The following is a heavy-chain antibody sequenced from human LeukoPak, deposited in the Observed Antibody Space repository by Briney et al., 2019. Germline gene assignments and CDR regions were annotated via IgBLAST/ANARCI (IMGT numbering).Heavy chain of an antibody. CDR3: ARGGITMVRGVTLVDAFDI. CDR1: GYTFTSYG. D-gene: IGHD3-10*01. V-gene: IGHV1-18*01. Sequence: GASVKVSCKASGYTFTSYGISWVRQAPGQGLEWMGWISAYNGNTNYAQKLQGRVTMTTDTSTSTAYMELRSLRSDDTAVYYCARGGITMVRGVTLVDAFDIWGQGTMVTVSS. CDR2: ISAYNGNT. J-gene: IGHJ3*02.